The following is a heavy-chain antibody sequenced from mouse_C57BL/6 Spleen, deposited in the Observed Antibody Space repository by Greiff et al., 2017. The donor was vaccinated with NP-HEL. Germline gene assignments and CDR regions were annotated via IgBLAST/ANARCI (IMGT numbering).Heavy chain of an antibody. CDR3: ARERLRREYYYAMDY. CDR2: IYPGDGDT. CDR1: GYAFSSSW. Sequence: QVQLQQSGPELVKPGASVKISCKASGYAFSSSWMNWVKQRPGKGLEWIGRIYPGDGDTNYNGKFKGKATLTADKSSSTAYMQLSSLTSEDSAIYFCARERLRREYYYAMDYWGQGTSVTVSS. D-gene: IGHD2-4*01. V-gene: IGHV1-82*01. J-gene: IGHJ4*01.